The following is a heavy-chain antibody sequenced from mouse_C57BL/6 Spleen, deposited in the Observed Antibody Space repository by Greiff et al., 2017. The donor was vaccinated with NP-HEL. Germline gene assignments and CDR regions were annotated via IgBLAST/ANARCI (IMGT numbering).Heavy chain of an antibody. J-gene: IGHJ3*01. Sequence: VQRVESGPELVKPGASVKISCKASGYTFTDYYINWVKQRPGQGLEWIGWIFPGSGSTYYNEKFKGKATLTVDKSSSTAYMLLSSLTSEDSAVYFCAMSYDYGGAWFAYWGQGTLVTVSA. CDR1: GYTFTDYY. V-gene: IGHV1-75*01. CDR2: IFPGSGST. CDR3: AMSYDYGGAWFAY. D-gene: IGHD2-4*01.